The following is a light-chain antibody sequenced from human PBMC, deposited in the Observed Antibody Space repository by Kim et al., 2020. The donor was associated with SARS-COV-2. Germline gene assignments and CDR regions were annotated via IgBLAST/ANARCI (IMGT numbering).Light chain of an antibody. J-gene: IGKJ1*01. CDR2: NSD. CDR1: QSIANK. CDR3: QQYNGWPRT. V-gene: IGKV3-15*01. Sequence: VSLRERATLSCRASQSIANKLAWYQQKPGQAPRLLIYNSDARATGVPARFSGTGSGTEFALAISSLQSEDFAVYFCQQYNGWPRTFGQGTKVDIK.